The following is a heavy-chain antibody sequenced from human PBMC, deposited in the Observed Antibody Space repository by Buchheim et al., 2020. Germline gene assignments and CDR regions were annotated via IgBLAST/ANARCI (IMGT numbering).Heavy chain of an antibody. CDR2: ISGSSSET. CDR1: GFTFSDYY. J-gene: IGHJ4*02. V-gene: IGHV3-11*06. Sequence: QVQLVESGGGLVKPGGSLRLSCAASGFTFSDYYMTWIRQAPGKGLEWLSYISGSSSETNYADSVRGRFTISRDTAKNSLYLQMNSLRVEDTAVYYCMTGGQIRNGDYWGQGTL. CDR3: MTGGQIRNGDY. D-gene: IGHD1-14*01.